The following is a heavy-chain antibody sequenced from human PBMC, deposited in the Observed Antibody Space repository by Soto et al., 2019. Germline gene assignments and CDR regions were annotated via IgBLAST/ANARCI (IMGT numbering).Heavy chain of an antibody. Sequence: QVQLVESGGGVVQPGRSLRLSCAASGFTFSSYGMHWVRQAPGKGLEWVAVISYDGSNKYYADFVKGRFTISRDNSKNTLYLQMNSLRAEDTAVYYCAKDRGPAVTFYYFDYWGQGTLVTVSS. J-gene: IGHJ4*02. CDR1: GFTFSSYG. CDR2: ISYDGSNK. D-gene: IGHD4-17*01. V-gene: IGHV3-30*18. CDR3: AKDRGPAVTFYYFDY.